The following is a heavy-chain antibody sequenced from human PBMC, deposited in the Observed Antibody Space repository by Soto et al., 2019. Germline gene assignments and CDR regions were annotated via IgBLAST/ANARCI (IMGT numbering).Heavy chain of an antibody. CDR3: ARDVSDYYYYGMDV. CDR2: IIPILGIA. CDR1: GGTFSSYT. J-gene: IGHJ6*02. V-gene: IGHV1-69*08. Sequence: QVQLVQSGAEVKKPGSSVKVSCKASGGTFSSYTISWVRQAPGQGLEWMGRIIPILGIANYAQKFQGRVTITADKSTSTAYMELSSLRSEDTAVYYCARDVSDYYYYGMDVWGQGTTVTVSS.